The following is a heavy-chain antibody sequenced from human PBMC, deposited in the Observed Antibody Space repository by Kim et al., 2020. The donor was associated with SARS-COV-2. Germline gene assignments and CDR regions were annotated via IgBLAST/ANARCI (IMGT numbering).Heavy chain of an antibody. CDR1: GGSFSGYY. V-gene: IGHV4-34*01. D-gene: IGHD2-2*02. J-gene: IGHJ6*02. CDR2: INHSGST. CDR3: ARVPWRLYDYYYYYYGMDV. Sequence: SETLSLTCAVYGGSFSGYYWSWIRQPPGKGLEWIGEINHSGSTNYNPSLKSRVTISVDTSKNQFSLKLSSVTAADTAVYYCARVPWRLYDYYYYYYGMDVWGQGTTVTVSS.